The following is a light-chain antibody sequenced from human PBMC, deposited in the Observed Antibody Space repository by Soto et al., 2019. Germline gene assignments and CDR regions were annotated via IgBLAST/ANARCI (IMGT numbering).Light chain of an antibody. CDR3: QQSDSAPLT. CDR2: SAS. V-gene: IGKV1-27*01. CDR1: QGINFY. J-gene: IGKJ4*01. Sequence: DIQMTQSPSSLSASVGDRVTITCRASQGINFYLAWYQQKPGKAPKLLIHSASTLQSGVPSRFAGSRSGTDFTLTSNSLQPEDVATYFCQQSDSAPLTFGGGTKVEIK.